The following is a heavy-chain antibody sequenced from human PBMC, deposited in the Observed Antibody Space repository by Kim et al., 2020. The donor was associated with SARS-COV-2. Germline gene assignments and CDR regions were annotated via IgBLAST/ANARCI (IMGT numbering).Heavy chain of an antibody. V-gene: IGHV1-46*01. Sequence: STSYEQKFQGRVTMTRDTSTSTVYMELSSLRSEDTAVYYCATGVRGSLDYWGQGTLVTVSS. CDR2: ST. J-gene: IGHJ4*02. D-gene: IGHD3-10*01. CDR3: ATGVRGSLDY.